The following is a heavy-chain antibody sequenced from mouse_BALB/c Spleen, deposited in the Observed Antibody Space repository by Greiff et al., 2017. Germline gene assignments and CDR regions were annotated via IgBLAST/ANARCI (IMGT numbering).Heavy chain of an antibody. CDR3: ARNYGSSYWYFDV. J-gene: IGHJ1*01. CDR1: GDSITSGY. CDR2: ISYSGST. Sequence: DVQLVESGPSLVKPSQTLSLTCSVTGDSITSGYWNWIRKFPGNKLEYMGYISYSGSTYYNPSLKSRISITRDTSKNQYYLQLNSVTTEDTATYYCARNYGSSYWYFDVWGAGTTVTVSS. V-gene: IGHV3-8*02. D-gene: IGHD1-1*01.